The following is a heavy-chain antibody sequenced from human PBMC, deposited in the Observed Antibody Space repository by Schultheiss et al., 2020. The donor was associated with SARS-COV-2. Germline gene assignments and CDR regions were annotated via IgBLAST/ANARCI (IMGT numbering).Heavy chain of an antibody. CDR3: ARASMVATMYYFDY. J-gene: IGHJ4*02. CDR2: IIPIFGTA. V-gene: IGHV1-69*01. D-gene: IGHD5-12*01. Sequence: GGSLRLSCKASGGTFSSYAISWVRQAPGQGLEWMGGIIPIFGTANYAQKFQGRVTITADESTSTAYMELSSLRSEDTAVYYCARASMVATMYYFDYWGQGTLGTVSS. CDR1: GGTFSSYA.